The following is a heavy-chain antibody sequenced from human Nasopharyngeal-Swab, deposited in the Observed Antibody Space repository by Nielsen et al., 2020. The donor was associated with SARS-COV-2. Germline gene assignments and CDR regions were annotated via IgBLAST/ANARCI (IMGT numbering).Heavy chain of an antibody. Sequence: ASVNVSCKASGYTFTSYYMHWVRQAPGQGLEWMGIINPSGGSTSYAQKFQGRVTMTRDTSTSTVYMELSSLRSEDTAVYYCARASTTLDWLSTLDVWDVWGQGTTVTVSS. D-gene: IGHD3-9*01. CDR2: INPSGGST. J-gene: IGHJ6*02. V-gene: IGHV1-46*01. CDR1: GYTFTSYY. CDR3: ARASTTLDWLSTLDVWDV.